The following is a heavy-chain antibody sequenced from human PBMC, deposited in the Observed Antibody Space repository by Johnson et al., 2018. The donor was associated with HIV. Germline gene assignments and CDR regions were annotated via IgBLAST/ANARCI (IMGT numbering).Heavy chain of an antibody. V-gene: IGHV3-49*03. CDR3: TGGRDRRAFDI. J-gene: IGHJ3*02. CDR1: GFTFGDYA. Sequence: VQPVESGGDLVQPGRSLRLSCSTSGFTFGDYAMSWFRQAPTKGLEWVSFIRSKAYGETTEYASSVKGRFTISRDDSKSITCLQLDSLKTEDTCMYYCTGGRDRRAFDIWGQGKMVTVSS. D-gene: IGHD2-21*02. CDR2: IRSKAYGETT.